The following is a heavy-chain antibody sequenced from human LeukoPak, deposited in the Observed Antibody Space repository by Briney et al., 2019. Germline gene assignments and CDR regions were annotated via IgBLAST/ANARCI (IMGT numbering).Heavy chain of an antibody. CDR2: ITTTSTTI. D-gene: IGHD6-13*01. Sequence: GESLRLSCAASGFTFSDYSMSWVRQAPGKGLEWVSYITTTSTTIYYADSMKGRFTISRDNAKNSLYLQMNSLRDEATALYYCARGGAASGIGFHWGQGTLVTVSS. V-gene: IGHV3-48*02. CDR1: GFTFSDYS. CDR3: ARGGAASGIGFH. J-gene: IGHJ4*02.